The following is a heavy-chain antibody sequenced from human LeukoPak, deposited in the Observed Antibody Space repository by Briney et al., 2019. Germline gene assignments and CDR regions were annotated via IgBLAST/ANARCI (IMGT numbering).Heavy chain of an antibody. CDR1: GFTFSTYA. D-gene: IGHD3-10*01. V-gene: IGHV3-23*01. CDR2: ISGSGGGT. J-gene: IGHJ4*02. CDR3: AKDPPGSRITVAAFDY. Sequence: GGSLRLSCVASGFTFSTYAMSWVRQAPGKGLEWVSGISGSGGGTYYADSVMGRFTISRDNSKNTLYLQMNSLRAEDTAVYYCAKDPPGSRITVAAFDYWGQGTLVTVSS.